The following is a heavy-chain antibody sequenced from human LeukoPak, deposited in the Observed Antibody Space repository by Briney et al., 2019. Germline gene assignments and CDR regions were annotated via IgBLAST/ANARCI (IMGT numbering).Heavy chain of an antibody. Sequence: SETLSLTCTVSGGSITSTSYYWGWIRQPPGKGLEWIGSIYYTGSTYYNPSLKSRLTISVDTSKNQFSLKLSSVTAADTAVYYCAGNRARYYFDYWGQGTLVTVSS. CDR1: GGSITSTSYY. J-gene: IGHJ4*02. V-gene: IGHV4-39*01. CDR2: IYYTGST. CDR3: AGNRARYYFDY.